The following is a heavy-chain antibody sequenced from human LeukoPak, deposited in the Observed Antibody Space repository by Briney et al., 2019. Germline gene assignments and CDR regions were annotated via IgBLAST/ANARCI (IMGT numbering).Heavy chain of an antibody. J-gene: IGHJ3*02. D-gene: IGHD1-14*01. CDR3: AKGVMTGRAFDI. CDR2: ISGSGGST. V-gene: IGHV3-23*01. Sequence: GGSLRLSCAASGFXMSWVRQAPGKGLEWVSGISGSGGSTSYADSVKGRFTISRDNSKNTLYLQMNSLRAEDTAVYYCAKGVMTGRAFDIWGQGTMVTVSS. CDR1: GFX.